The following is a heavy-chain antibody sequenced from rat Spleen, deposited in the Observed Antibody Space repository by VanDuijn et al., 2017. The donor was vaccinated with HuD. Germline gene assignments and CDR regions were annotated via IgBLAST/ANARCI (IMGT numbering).Heavy chain of an antibody. CDR3: ATGPRILRIDWFTY. D-gene: IGHD1-6*01. CDR1: GFTFSNYD. J-gene: IGHJ3*01. V-gene: IGHV5S23*01. Sequence: EVQLVESGGGLVQPGRSLKLSCAASGFTFSNYDMAWVRQAPTKGLEWVASISTGGGNTYYRDSVRGRFTISRENAENTLYLQMDSLTSEDTATYYCATGPRILRIDWFTYWGQGTLVTVSS. CDR2: ISTGGGNT.